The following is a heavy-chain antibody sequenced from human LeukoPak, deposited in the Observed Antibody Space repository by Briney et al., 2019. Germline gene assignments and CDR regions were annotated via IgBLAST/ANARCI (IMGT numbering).Heavy chain of an antibody. Sequence: SQTLSLTCTVSGGSISSGSYYWSWIRQPAGKGLEWIGRIYTSGSTNYNPSLKSRVTISVDTSKNQFSLKLSSVTAADTAVYYCARELFHLLNWFDPWGQGTLVTVSS. V-gene: IGHV4-61*02. D-gene: IGHD2-21*01. CDR3: ARELFHLLNWFDP. J-gene: IGHJ5*02. CDR2: IYTSGST. CDR1: GGSISSGSYY.